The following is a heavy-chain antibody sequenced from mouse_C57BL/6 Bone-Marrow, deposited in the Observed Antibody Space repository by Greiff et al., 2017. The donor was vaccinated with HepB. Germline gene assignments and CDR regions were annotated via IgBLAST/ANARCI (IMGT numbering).Heavy chain of an antibody. V-gene: IGHV1-81*01. CDR1: GYTFTSYG. D-gene: IGHD2-4*01. CDR2: IYPRSGNT. J-gene: IGHJ3*01. Sequence: QVQLKESGAELARPGASVKLSCKASGYTFTSYGISWVKQRTGQGLEWIGEIYPRSGNTYYNEKFKGKATLTADKSSSTAYMELRSLTSEDSAVYFCARGDDYISSWFAYWGQGTLVIVSA. CDR3: ARGDDYISSWFAY.